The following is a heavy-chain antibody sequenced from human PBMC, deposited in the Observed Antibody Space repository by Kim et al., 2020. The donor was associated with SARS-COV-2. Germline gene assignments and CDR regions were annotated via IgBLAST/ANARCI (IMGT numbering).Heavy chain of an antibody. CDR3: AHCSGGSCYSGVGFDP. J-gene: IGHJ5*02. V-gene: IGHV1-18*04. CDR2: ISPYNGNT. Sequence: ASVKVSCKASGYTFTSYGISWVRQAPGQGLEWMGWISPYNGNTNYAQKLQGRVTMTTDTSTSTAYMELRSLRSDDTAVYYCAHCSGGSCYSGVGFDPWGQGTLVTVSS. CDR1: GYTFTSYG. D-gene: IGHD2-15*01.